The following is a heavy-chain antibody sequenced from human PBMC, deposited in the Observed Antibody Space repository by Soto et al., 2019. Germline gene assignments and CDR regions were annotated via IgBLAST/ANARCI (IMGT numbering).Heavy chain of an antibody. J-gene: IGHJ4*02. D-gene: IGHD2-2*01. V-gene: IGHV3-23*01. CDR2: ISGGGGST. Sequence: EVQLLESGGGLVQPGGSLRLSCAASGFTFSSYAMSWVRQAPGKGLEWVSGISGGGGSTYYADSVKGRFTISRDNSKNTLDLQLSSRRAEDTAVYYCAKVPLDLVLVLAAPDYWGQGTLVTVSS. CDR1: GFTFSSYA. CDR3: AKVPLDLVLVLAAPDY.